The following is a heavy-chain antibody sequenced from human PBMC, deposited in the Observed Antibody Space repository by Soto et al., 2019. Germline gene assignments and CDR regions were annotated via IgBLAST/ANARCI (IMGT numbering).Heavy chain of an antibody. V-gene: IGHV1-2*04. CDR2: INPNSGGT. CDR3: ARASPLFSYYYYGTDV. CDR1: GYPFTGYY. J-gene: IGHJ6*02. Sequence: ASVKVSCKASGYPFTGYYMHWVRQAPGQGLEWMGWINPNSGGTNYAPKFQGWVTLTRDTSISTAYMDLSRLRSDDTAVYYCARASPLFSYYYYGTDVWGQGTTVTVSS. D-gene: IGHD2-21*01.